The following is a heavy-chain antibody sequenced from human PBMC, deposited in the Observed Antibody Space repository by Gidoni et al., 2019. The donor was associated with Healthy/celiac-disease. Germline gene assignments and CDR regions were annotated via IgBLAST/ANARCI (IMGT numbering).Heavy chain of an antibody. CDR3: ARASMIGAHYFDL. Sequence: QVQLQESGPGLVKPSQTLSLTCTVSGGSISRGGYYWSCISQHPGKGLEWIGYIYYSGSTYYNPSLKSRVTISVDTSKNQFSLKLSSVTAADTAVYYCARASMIGAHYFDLWGRGTLVTVSS. D-gene: IGHD3-22*01. V-gene: IGHV4-31*03. CDR2: IYYSGST. J-gene: IGHJ2*01. CDR1: GGSISRGGYY.